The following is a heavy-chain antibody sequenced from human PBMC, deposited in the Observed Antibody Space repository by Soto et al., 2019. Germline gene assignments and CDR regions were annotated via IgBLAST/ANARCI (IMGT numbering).Heavy chain of an antibody. V-gene: IGHV4-31*03. CDR2: IYYSGST. Sequence: LSLTCTVSGGSISSGGYYWSWIRQHPGKGLEWIGYIYYSGSTYYNPSLKSRVTISVDTSKNQFSLKLSSVTAADTAVYYCARGDSYGSYYYYYGMDVWGQGTTVTVSS. CDR1: GGSISSGGYY. CDR3: ARGDSYGSYYYYYGMDV. J-gene: IGHJ6*02. D-gene: IGHD5-18*01.